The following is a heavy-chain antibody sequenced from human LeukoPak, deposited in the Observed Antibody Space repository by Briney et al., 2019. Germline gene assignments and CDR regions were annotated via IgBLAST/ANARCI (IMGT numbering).Heavy chain of an antibody. D-gene: IGHD3-22*01. Sequence: PSETLSLTCTVSGGSISSGGYYWSWIRQHPGKGLEWIGYIYYSGSTYYNPSLKSRVTISVDKSKNQFSLKLSSVTAADTAVYYCARVGYYDSSGYSKSVLWGQGTLVTVSS. CDR3: ARVGYYDSSGYSKSVL. V-gene: IGHV4-31*03. J-gene: IGHJ4*02. CDR1: GGSISSGGYY. CDR2: IYYSGST.